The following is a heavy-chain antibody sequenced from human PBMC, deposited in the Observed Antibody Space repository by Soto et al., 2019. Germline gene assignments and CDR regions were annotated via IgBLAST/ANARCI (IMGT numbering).Heavy chain of an antibody. V-gene: IGHV1-3*01. D-gene: IGHD6-13*01. J-gene: IGHJ5*02. CDR2: INAANGDT. CDR1: GYTLTSYG. Sequence: ASVKVSCKASGYTLTSYGIHWVRQAPGQRLEWMGWINAANGDTKYSPKFQGRVTITRDTSASTAYMELGSLRSEDTAVYYCVRRHVSATGIDWFDPWGQGTLVTVSS. CDR3: VRRHVSATGIDWFDP.